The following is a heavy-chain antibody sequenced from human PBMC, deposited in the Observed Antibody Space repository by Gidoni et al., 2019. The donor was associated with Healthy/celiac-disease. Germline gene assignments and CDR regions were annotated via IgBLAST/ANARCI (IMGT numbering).Heavy chain of an antibody. J-gene: IGHJ4*02. Sequence: EVQLVESGGGLVQPGGSLRLSCSASGFTFSSYAMHWVRQAPGKGLEYVSAISSNGGSTYYADSVKGRFTISRDNSKNTLYLQMSSLRAEDTAVYYCVKGVYQPLQYFDYWGQGTLVTVSS. CDR1: GFTFSSYA. V-gene: IGHV3-64D*06. CDR3: VKGVYQPLQYFDY. CDR2: ISSNGGST. D-gene: IGHD6-6*01.